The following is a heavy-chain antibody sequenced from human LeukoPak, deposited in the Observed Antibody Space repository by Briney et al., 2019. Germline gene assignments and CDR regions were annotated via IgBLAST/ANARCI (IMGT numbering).Heavy chain of an antibody. CDR2: IYYSGSA. CDR3: ARGIFYGGRNQYIWLDL. J-gene: IGHJ5*02. CDR1: GGSISSGDYY. D-gene: IGHD4-23*01. Sequence: NPSQTLSLTCPVSGGSISSGDYYWSWIRQHPGKGLEWIGYIYYSGSAYYNPSLKSRVTISLDTSKSQFSLRLTSVTAADTAVYDCARGIFYGGRNQYIWLDLWGQGTLVTVSS. V-gene: IGHV4-31*03.